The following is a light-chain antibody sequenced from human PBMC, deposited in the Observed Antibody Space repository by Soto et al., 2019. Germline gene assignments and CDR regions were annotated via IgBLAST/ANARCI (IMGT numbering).Light chain of an antibody. Sequence: QSVLTQPPSVSGAPGQRVTISCTGSSSNIGAGYDVHWYQQLPGTAPKLLIYGNSNRPSGVPDRFSGSKSGTSASLAITGLQAEDEADYYCQAYDSSLSAVVLCGGTKLTVL. V-gene: IGLV1-40*01. CDR3: QAYDSSLSAVV. CDR1: SSNIGAGYD. J-gene: IGLJ2*01. CDR2: GNS.